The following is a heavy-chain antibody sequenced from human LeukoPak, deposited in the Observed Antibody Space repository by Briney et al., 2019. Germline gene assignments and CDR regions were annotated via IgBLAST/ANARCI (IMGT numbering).Heavy chain of an antibody. J-gene: IGHJ2*01. V-gene: IGHV4-61*02. CDR1: GGSISTPGYY. CDR3: ARNWYFDL. Sequence: SQTLSLTCTVSGGSISTPGYYWSWIRQPAGKGLEWIGRIYTSGSTNYNPSLKSRVTMSVDTSKNQFSLRLSSVTAADTAVYYCARNWYFDLWGRGILVTVSS. CDR2: IYTSGST.